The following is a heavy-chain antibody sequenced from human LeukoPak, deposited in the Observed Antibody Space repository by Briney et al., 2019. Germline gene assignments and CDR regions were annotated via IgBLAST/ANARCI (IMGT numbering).Heavy chain of an antibody. D-gene: IGHD4-11*01. CDR1: GYTFTSYD. CDR2: MDPNSGNT. Sequence: GASVKVSCKASGYTFTSYDINWVRQATGQGLEWMGWMDPNSGNTGYAQKFQGRVTMTRNTSISTAYVELSSLRSEDTAVYYCARAVTTIAPNWFDPWGQGTLVTVSS. CDR3: ARAVTTIAPNWFDP. J-gene: IGHJ5*02. V-gene: IGHV1-8*01.